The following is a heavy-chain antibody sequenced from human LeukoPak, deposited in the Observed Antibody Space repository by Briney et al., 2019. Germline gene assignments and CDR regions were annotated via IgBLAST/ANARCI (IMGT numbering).Heavy chain of an antibody. CDR1: GGSTSSYY. V-gene: IGHV4-59*01. CDR3: ARYSYGGYYFGY. CDR2: IYDSGDT. D-gene: IGHD5-18*01. J-gene: IGHJ4*02. Sequence: SETLSLTCTVSGGSTSSYYWSWIRQSPGKGLEWIGYIYDSGDTIYNPSLRSRISMSVDTSKKQFSLNMSSVTAADTAVYYCARYSYGGYYFGYWGQGTLVTVSS.